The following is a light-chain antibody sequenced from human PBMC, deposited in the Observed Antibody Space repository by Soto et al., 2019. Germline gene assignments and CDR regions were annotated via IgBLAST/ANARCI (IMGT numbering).Light chain of an antibody. J-gene: IGLJ1*01. V-gene: IGLV1-44*01. CDR1: SSNIGSNT. Sequence: QSVLTQPPSASGTPGQRVTISCSGGSSNIGSNTVNWYQQLPGTAPKLLIYSNSQRPSGVPDRFSGSKSGTSASLAISGLQPEDEADYYCAAWDDSLNGYVFGTGTKVHRP. CDR2: SNS. CDR3: AAWDDSLNGYV.